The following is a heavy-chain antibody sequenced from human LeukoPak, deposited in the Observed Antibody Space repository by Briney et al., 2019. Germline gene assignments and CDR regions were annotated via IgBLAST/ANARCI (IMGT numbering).Heavy chain of an antibody. CDR3: ARDHGGGSGWLNVPDY. CDR1: GGTFSSYA. Sequence: SVKVSCKASGGTFSSYAISWVRQAPGQGLEWMGGIIPIFGTANYAQKFQGRVTITADESTSTAYMELSSLRSEDTAVYYCARDHGGGSGWLNVPDYWGQGTLVTVSS. J-gene: IGHJ4*02. CDR2: IIPIFGTA. D-gene: IGHD6-19*01. V-gene: IGHV1-69*01.